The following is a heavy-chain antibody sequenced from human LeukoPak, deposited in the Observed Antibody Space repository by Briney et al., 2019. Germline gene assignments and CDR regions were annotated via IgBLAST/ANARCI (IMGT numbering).Heavy chain of an antibody. Sequence: ASVKVSCKASGYTFTSYGISWVRQAPGQGLEWMGWISAYNGNTNYAQMLQGRVTMTTDTSTSTAYMELRSLRPDDTAVYYCARDTAMVEHYYYMDVWGKGTTVTVSS. CDR3: ARDTAMVEHYYYMDV. D-gene: IGHD5-18*01. CDR2: ISAYNGNT. CDR1: GYTFTSYG. V-gene: IGHV1-18*01. J-gene: IGHJ6*03.